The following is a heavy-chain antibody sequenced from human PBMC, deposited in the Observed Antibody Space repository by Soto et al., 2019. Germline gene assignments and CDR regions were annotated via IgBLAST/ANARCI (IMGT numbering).Heavy chain of an antibody. CDR3: ARELQGLYYFDY. J-gene: IGHJ4*02. D-gene: IGHD4-4*01. Sequence: AAVKVSCKASGYTFTSYGISWVRQAPGQGLEWMGWISAYNGNANYSQKFQGRVTITRDTSASTAYMELSSLRSEDTAVYYCARELQGLYYFDYWGLGTLVTVSS. CDR1: GYTFTSYG. V-gene: IGHV1-18*01. CDR2: ISAYNGNA.